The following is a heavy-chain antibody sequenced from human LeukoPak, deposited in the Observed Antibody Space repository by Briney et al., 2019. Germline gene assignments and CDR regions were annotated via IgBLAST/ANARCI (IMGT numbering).Heavy chain of an antibody. CDR2: ISSGSLYT. J-gene: IGHJ2*01. CDR1: GFTFSDYH. Sequence: GGSLRPSCAASGFTFSDYHMSWIRQAPGKGLEWVSYISSGSLYTNYADSVKGRFTISRDNAKSSLYLQMNSLRVEDTAVYYCASDSRDGDNRYWYFDLWGRGTLVTVSS. V-gene: IGHV3-11*05. D-gene: IGHD5-24*01. CDR3: ASDSRDGDNRYWYFDL.